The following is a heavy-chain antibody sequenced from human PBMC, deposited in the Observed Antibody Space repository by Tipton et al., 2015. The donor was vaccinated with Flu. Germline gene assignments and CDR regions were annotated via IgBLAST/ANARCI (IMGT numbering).Heavy chain of an antibody. CDR1: GYTFTSYY. J-gene: IGHJ6*02. CDR3: ARVRTALGYYYYGMDV. CDR2: INPSGGST. V-gene: IGHV1-46*01. Sequence: QLVQSGAEVKKPGASVKVSCKASGYTFTSYYMHWVRQAPGQGLEWMGIINPSGGSTNYAEKFQGRVTMTRDTSTSTVYMELSSLTSEDPAVYYCARVRTALGYYYYGMDVWGQGTTVTVSS. D-gene: IGHD7-27*01.